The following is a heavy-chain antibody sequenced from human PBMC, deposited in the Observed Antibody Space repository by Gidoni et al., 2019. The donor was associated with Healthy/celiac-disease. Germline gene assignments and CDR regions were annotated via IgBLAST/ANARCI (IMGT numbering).Heavy chain of an antibody. CDR1: GFTFSSYG. CDR2: ISYDGSNK. V-gene: IGHV3-30*18. J-gene: IGHJ6*02. Sequence: QVQLVESGGGVVQPGRSLRLSCAASGFTFSSYGLPWVRQAPGKGLEWVAVISYDGSNKYYADSVKGRFTISRDNSKNTLYLQMNSLRAEDTAVYYCAKDFPELPLYYYYYYGMDVWGQGTTVTVSS. D-gene: IGHD1-7*01. CDR3: AKDFPELPLYYYYYYGMDV.